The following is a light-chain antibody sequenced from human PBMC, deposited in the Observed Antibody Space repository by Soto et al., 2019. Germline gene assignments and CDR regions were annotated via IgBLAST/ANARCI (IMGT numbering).Light chain of an antibody. J-gene: IGKJ4*01. CDR1: QGIRND. CDR2: GAS. V-gene: IGKV1-6*01. Sequence: QVTQFPSSLSASVGDRVTITCRPSQGIRNDLGWYQQKLGKAPKLLIYGASNLQTGVPSRFSGSGSGTDFTLTISSLQPEDVGTYYCLQEYSYPLIFGGGTKVEIK. CDR3: LQEYSYPLI.